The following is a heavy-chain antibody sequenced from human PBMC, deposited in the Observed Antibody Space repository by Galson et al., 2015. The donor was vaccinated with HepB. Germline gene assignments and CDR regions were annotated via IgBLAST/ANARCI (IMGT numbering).Heavy chain of an antibody. V-gene: IGHV3-23*01. CDR3: VKGGVLFDL. D-gene: IGHD3-10*01. CDR2: ISGRGADT. J-gene: IGHJ2*01. Sequence: SLRLSCAVSGFTFRNQAMSWVRQAAGKGLEWVSSISGRGADTYYADSVKGRFTVSRDDSKNTLDLQMNSLRAEDTAVYYCVKGGVLFDLWGRGTLVTVSS. CDR1: GFTFRNQA.